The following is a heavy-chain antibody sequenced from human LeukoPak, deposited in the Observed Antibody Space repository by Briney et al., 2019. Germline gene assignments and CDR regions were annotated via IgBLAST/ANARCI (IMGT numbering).Heavy chain of an antibody. J-gene: IGHJ2*01. D-gene: IGHD5-24*01. CDR3: ARDLEDWYFDL. Sequence: PGGSLRLSCAASGFTFSSYNMNWVRQAPGKGLEWVSSISSSSSYIYYADSVKGRFTISRDNAKNSLYLQMNSLRAEDTAVYYCARDLEDWYFDLWGRGTLVTVSS. CDR1: GFTFSSYN. V-gene: IGHV3-21*01. CDR2: ISSSSSYI.